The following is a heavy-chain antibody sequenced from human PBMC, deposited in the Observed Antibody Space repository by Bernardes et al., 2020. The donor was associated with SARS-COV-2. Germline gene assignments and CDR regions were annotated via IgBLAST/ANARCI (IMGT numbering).Heavy chain of an antibody. CDR3: AGSSCGIDCYIGGLRSWDYGMDV. CDR1: SGSFSGYY. CDR2: INDSGST. J-gene: IGHJ6*02. Sequence: ETLSLTCAVYSGSFSGYYWSWIRQTPGKGREWIGEINDSGSTKYNPAPKSRVTISVDPSKNQFSLRLSFVTAANTAVYYCAGSSCGIDCYIGGLRSWDYGMDVWGQGTTVTVSS. V-gene: IGHV4-34*01. D-gene: IGHD2-21*02.